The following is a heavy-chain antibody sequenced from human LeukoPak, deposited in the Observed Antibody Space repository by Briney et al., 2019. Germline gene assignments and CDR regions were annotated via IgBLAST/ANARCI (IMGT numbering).Heavy chain of an antibody. D-gene: IGHD6-19*01. CDR3: SRVPYSSGWYVIDY. V-gene: IGHV1-2*02. Sequence: GAVKVSFKCSGLTFTGYYMDWVGQAPGQGGEGMGWMNPNSDGRKYAQKFQASVTMTRDTSVSTAYMEMTTLTPDEKRGYNWSRVPYSSGWYVIDYWGQGTLVTVSS. CDR2: MNPNSDGR. J-gene: IGHJ4*02. CDR1: GLTFTGYY.